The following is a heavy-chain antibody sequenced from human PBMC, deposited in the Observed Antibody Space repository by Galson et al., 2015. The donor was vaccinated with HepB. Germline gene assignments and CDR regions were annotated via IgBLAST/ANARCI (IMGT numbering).Heavy chain of an antibody. D-gene: IGHD6-13*01. CDR2: INPKNGGT. CDR1: GYTFTDYY. V-gene: IGHV1-2*02. CDR3: ARDGGHSSSWYPYDY. J-gene: IGHJ4*02. Sequence: SVKVSCKASGYTFTDYYMHWVRQAPGQGLEWMGWINPKNGGTNYAQKFQGRVTMTRDTSITTAYMGLSSLRSDDTAVYYCARDGGHSSSWYPYDYWGQGTLVTVSS.